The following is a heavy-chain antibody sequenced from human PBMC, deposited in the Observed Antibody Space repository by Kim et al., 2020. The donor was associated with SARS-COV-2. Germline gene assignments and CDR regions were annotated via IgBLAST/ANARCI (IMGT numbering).Heavy chain of an antibody. D-gene: IGHD3-3*01. CDR2: ISSSSSYI. CDR1: GFTFSSYS. V-gene: IGHV3-21*01. J-gene: IGHJ6*02. CDR3: ARDGLPPYDFWSGYYKYYYGMDV. Sequence: GGSLRLSCAASGFTFSSYSMNWVRQAPGKGLEWVSSISSSSSYIYYADSVKGRFTISRDNAKNSLYLQMNSLRAEDTAVYYCARDGLPPYDFWSGYYKYYYGMDVWGQGTTVTVSS.